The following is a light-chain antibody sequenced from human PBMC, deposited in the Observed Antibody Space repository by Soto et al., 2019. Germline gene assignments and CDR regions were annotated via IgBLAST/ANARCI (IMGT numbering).Light chain of an antibody. CDR3: GSWDSSLSDYV. CDR2: DDN. CDR1: SSNIGGNS. Sequence: QSVLTQPPSVSAAPGQKVTISCSGSSSNIGGNSVSWYQQLPGTAPKLLIYDDNKRPSGIPDRFSGPKSGTSATLGITGFQTGDEADYYCGSWDSSLSDYVFGTGTKVTVL. V-gene: IGLV1-51*01. J-gene: IGLJ1*01.